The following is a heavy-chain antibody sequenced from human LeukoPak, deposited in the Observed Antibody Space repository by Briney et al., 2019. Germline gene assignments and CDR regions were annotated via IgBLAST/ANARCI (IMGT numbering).Heavy chain of an antibody. CDR2: ISSSSTTI. CDR1: GFRFSYYG. CDR3: ARQFCSGGSCYSGDFFDY. Sequence: GGSLRLSCAASGFRFSYYGMNWVRQAPGKGLEWVSYISSSSTTIYHADSVKGRFTISRDNAKNSLYLQMNSLRADDTAVYYCARQFCSGGSCYSGDFFDYRGQGTLVTVSS. D-gene: IGHD2-15*01. V-gene: IGHV3-48*04. J-gene: IGHJ4*02.